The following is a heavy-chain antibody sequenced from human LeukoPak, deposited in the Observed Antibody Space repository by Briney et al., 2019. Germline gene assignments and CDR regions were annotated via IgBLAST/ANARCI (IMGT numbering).Heavy chain of an antibody. CDR1: GFTFSSYA. CDR3: ARESGSYRGGDY. CDR2: ISYDGSNK. Sequence: PGRSLRLSCAASGFTFSSYAMHWVRQAPGKGLEWVAVISYDGSNKYYADSVKGRFTISRDNSKNTLYLQMNSLRAEDTAVYYCARESGSYRGGDYWGQGTLVTVSS. V-gene: IGHV3-30-3*01. J-gene: IGHJ4*02. D-gene: IGHD1-26*01.